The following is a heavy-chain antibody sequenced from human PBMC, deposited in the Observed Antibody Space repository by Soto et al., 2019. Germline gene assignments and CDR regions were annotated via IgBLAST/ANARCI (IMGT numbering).Heavy chain of an antibody. CDR1: GFTFSSYD. CDR3: ARDNGIDAFDI. D-gene: IGHD1-20*01. V-gene: IGHV3-13*01. Sequence: EVQLVESGGGLVQPGGSLRLSCAASGFTFSSYDMHWFRQATGKGLEWVSAIGTAGDTYYPGSVKGRFTISRENAKNSLYLQMNSLRAGDTAVYYCARDNGIDAFDIWGQGTMVTVSS. CDR2: IGTAGDT. J-gene: IGHJ3*02.